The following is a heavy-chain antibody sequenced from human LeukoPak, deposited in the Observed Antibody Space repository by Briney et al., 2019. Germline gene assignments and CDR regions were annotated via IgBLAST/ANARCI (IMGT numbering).Heavy chain of an antibody. D-gene: IGHD3-10*01. V-gene: IGHV3-9*01. CDR3: ARDSFYYGSGSYYPNQFDY. Sequence: GGSLRLSCAASGFTFDDYAMHWVRQAPGKGLEWVSGISWNSGSIGYVDSVKGRFTISRDNAKNSLYLQMNSLRAEDTAVYYCARDSFYYGSGSYYPNQFDYWGQGTLVTVSS. CDR1: GFTFDDYA. J-gene: IGHJ4*02. CDR2: ISWNSGSI.